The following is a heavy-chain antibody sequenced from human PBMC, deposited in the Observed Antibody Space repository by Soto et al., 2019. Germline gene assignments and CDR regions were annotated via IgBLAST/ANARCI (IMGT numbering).Heavy chain of an antibody. Sequence: GGSLRLSCAASGFTVSSNYMSWVRQAPGKRLEWVSVIYSGGSTYYADSVKGRFTISRDNSKNTLYLQMNSLRAEDTAVYYCARGGYSYAFDIWGQGTMVTVSS. J-gene: IGHJ3*02. CDR1: GFTVSSNY. CDR3: ARGGYSYAFDI. D-gene: IGHD5-18*01. V-gene: IGHV3-53*01. CDR2: IYSGGST.